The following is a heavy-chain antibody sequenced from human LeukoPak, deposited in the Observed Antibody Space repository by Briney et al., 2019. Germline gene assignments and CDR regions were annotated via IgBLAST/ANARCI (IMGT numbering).Heavy chain of an antibody. CDR2: IYYSGTT. V-gene: IGHV4-59*01. D-gene: IGHD6-19*01. Sequence: SETLSLTCTVSGGPISGYHWSWIRQPPGRDLEWLGYIYYSGTTNYNPSLKGRVTISVDTSKNQFSLTLRSVTAADTAVYYCARDRSVAVGGESHYFYGMDVWGQGTTVTVSS. CDR1: GGPISGYH. CDR3: ARDRSVAVGGESHYFYGMDV. J-gene: IGHJ6*02.